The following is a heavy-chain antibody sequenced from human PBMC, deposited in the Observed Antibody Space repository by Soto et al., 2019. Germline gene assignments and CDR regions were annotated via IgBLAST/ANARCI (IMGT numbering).Heavy chain of an antibody. D-gene: IGHD3-10*01. CDR2: IYSTGRT. V-gene: IGHV4-30-4*01. CDR1: GGSISGSDYY. Sequence: QVQLQESGPGLVKPSQTLSLTCTVSGGSISGSDYYWSWIRQPPGKGLEWIGYIYSTGRTNYNPTLERRDIISIDASNNQFFLNLSSVTAADTAVYYCARDPRGYFDAWGQGALVTVSS. CDR3: ARDPRGYFDA. J-gene: IGHJ4*02.